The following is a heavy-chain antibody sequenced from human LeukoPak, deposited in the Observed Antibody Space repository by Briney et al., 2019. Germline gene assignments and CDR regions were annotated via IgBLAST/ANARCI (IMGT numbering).Heavy chain of an antibody. CDR2: IYNSGST. D-gene: IGHD6-13*01. Sequence: PSETLSLTCTVSGYSISSGYYWGWIRQPPGKGLEWIGSIYNSGSTYYYPSLKSRVTISVDTSKNQFSLKLRSVTAADTAMYYCARAYSSSWYYNWFDPWGQGTLVTVSS. J-gene: IGHJ5*02. V-gene: IGHV4-38-2*02. CDR1: GYSISSGYY. CDR3: ARAYSSSWYYNWFDP.